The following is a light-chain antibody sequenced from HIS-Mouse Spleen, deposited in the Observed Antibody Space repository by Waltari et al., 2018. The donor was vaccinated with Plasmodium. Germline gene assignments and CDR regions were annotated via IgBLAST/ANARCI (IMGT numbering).Light chain of an antibody. CDR2: DVS. Sequence: QSALTQPASVSGSPGQSITISCTGTSSDVGGYNYVSWYQQHPGKAPKLMIYDVSNRPAWVSNRFAGAKSGNTACLTISGLQAEDEADYYCSSYTSSSTVVFGGGTKLTVL. CDR1: SSDVGGYNY. J-gene: IGLJ2*01. CDR3: SSYTSSSTVV. V-gene: IGLV2-14*03.